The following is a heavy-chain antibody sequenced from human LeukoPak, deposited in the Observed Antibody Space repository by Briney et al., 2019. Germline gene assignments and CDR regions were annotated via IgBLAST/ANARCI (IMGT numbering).Heavy chain of an antibody. D-gene: IGHD2-2*01. CDR2: INAGNGNT. CDR1: GYTFTSYA. V-gene: IGHV1-3*01. Sequence: ASVKVSCKASGYTFTSYAMHWVRRAPGQRLEWMGWINAGNGNTKYSQKFQGRVTITRDTSASTAYMELSSLRSEDTAVYYCARRYCSSTSCYGDYWGQGTLVTVSS. J-gene: IGHJ4*02. CDR3: ARRYCSSTSCYGDY.